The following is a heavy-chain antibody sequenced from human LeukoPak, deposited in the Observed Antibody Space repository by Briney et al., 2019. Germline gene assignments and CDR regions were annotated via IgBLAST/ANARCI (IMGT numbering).Heavy chain of an antibody. CDR2: FYSSGST. J-gene: IGHJ6*02. D-gene: IGHD3-22*01. CDR1: GTSITTYF. V-gene: IGHV4-4*07. CDR3: VRDRVDSSGYYYYYGLDV. Sequence: SETLSLTCTVSGTSITTYFWSWIRQPAGKGLEWIGRFYSSGSTSYNPSLKSRLTMSVDTSKNEFSLKLRSVTAADTAVYYCVRDRVDSSGYYYYYGLDVWGQGTMVTVSS.